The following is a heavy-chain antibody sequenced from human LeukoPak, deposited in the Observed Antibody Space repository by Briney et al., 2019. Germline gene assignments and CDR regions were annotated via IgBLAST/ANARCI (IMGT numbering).Heavy chain of an antibody. J-gene: IGHJ4*02. V-gene: IGHV3-23*01. CDR3: AKGSWYSGY. Sequence: GGSLRLSCAASGFTFSSYAMSWVRQAPGKGLEGVSAISGSGGSTYYADSVKGRFNIYRDNSKNTLYLQMHSLRAEDTAVYSCAKGSWYSGYWGQGTLVTVSS. D-gene: IGHD2-15*01. CDR2: ISGSGGST. CDR1: GFTFSSYA.